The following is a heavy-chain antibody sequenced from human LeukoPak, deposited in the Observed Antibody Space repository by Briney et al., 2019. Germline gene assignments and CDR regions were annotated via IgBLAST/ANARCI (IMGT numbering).Heavy chain of an antibody. V-gene: IGHV4-38-2*02. D-gene: IGHD6-13*01. CDR1: GYSITRHYS. J-gene: IGHJ4*02. Sequence: SETLSLTCTVSGYSITRHYSWAWVRQPPGKGLEWIGSLYNSGSTYYSPSLKSRASLSVDTSKNQFFLKLSSVTAADTAVYYWARGFSSTWYPPRPPFDYWGQGTLVTVSS. CDR2: LYNSGST. CDR3: ARGFSSTWYPPRPPFDY.